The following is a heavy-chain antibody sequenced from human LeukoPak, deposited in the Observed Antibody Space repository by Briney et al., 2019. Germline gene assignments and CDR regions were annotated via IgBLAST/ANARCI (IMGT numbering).Heavy chain of an antibody. V-gene: IGHV1-18*01. D-gene: IGHD3-3*01. J-gene: IGHJ6*03. Sequence: AVKVSCKASGYTFTSYGISWVRQAPGQGLEWMGWISAYNGNTDYAQMLQGRVTMTTDTSTSTAYMEPRSLRSDDTAVYYCARRSGYLEYYYYYYYMDVWGKGTTVTVSS. CDR2: ISAYNGNT. CDR3: ARRSGYLEYYYYYYYMDV. CDR1: GYTFTSYG.